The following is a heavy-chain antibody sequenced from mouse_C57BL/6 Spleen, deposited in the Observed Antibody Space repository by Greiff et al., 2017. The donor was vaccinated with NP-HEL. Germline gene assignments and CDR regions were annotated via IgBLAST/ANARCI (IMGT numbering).Heavy chain of an antibody. Sequence: QVQLKESGAELVRPGASVTLSCKASGYTFTDYEMHWVKQTPVHGLEWIGAIDPETGGTAYNQKFKGKAILTADKSSSTAYMELRSLTSEDSAVYYCTESILRPSFAYWGQGTLVTVSA. V-gene: IGHV1-15*01. CDR1: GYTFTDYE. J-gene: IGHJ3*01. CDR2: IDPETGGT. D-gene: IGHD1-1*01. CDR3: TESILRPSFAY.